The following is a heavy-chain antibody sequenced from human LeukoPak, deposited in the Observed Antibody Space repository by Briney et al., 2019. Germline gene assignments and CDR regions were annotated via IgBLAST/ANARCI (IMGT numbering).Heavy chain of an antibody. V-gene: IGHV4-38-2*01. CDR1: GYSISSGYY. CDR3: ARCGAVAGIDY. J-gene: IGHJ4*02. D-gene: IGHD6-19*01. CDR2: IYHSGST. Sequence: PSETLSLTCAASGYSISSGYYWGWIRQPPGKGLEWIGSIYHSGSTYYNPSLKSRVTISVDTSKNQFSLKLSSVTAADTAVYYCARCGAVAGIDYWGQGTLVTVSS.